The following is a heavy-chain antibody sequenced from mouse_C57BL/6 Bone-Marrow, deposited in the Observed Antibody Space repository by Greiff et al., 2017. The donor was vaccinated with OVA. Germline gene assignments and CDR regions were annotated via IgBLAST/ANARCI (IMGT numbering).Heavy chain of an antibody. V-gene: IGHV1-82*01. D-gene: IGHD1-1*01. CDR3: ARYVTTVVATRDY. Sequence: QVQLQQSGPELVKPGASVKISCKASGYAFSSSWMNWVKQRPGKGLEWIGRIYPGDGDTNYNGKFKGKATLTADNSSSTAYMQLSSLTSEDSAVYFCARYVTTVVATRDYWGQGTTLTVSS. CDR1: GYAFSSSW. J-gene: IGHJ2*01. CDR2: IYPGDGDT.